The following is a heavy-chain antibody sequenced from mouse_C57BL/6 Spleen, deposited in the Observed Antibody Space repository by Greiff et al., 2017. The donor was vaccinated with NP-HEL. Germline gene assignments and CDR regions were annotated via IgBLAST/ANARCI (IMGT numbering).Heavy chain of an antibody. V-gene: IGHV5-9*01. CDR2: ISGGGGNT. D-gene: IGHD2-3*01. CDR1: GFTFSSYT. CDR3: ARQEDGYYVGAMDY. Sequence: DVMLVESGGGLVKPGGSLKLSCAASGFTFSSYTMSWVRQTPEKRLEWVATISGGGGNTYYPASVKGRFTISRDNAKNTLYLQMSSLRSEDTALYYCARQEDGYYVGAMDYWGQGTSVTVSS. J-gene: IGHJ4*01.